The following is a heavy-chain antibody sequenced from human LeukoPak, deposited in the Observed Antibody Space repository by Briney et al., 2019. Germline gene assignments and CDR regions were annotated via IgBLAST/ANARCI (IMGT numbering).Heavy chain of an antibody. V-gene: IGHV1-69*05. J-gene: IGHJ5*02. CDR1: GYTFSGYY. D-gene: IGHD1-26*01. CDR3: AIGSGSYQGGWFDP. Sequence: SVKVSCKASGYTFSGYYMHWVRQAPGQGLEWMGGIAPLFGTTNYAQRFQGRVTITTDESTSSAYMELSSLRSHDTAVYYCAIGSGSYQGGWFDPWGQGTLVTVSS. CDR2: IAPLFGTT.